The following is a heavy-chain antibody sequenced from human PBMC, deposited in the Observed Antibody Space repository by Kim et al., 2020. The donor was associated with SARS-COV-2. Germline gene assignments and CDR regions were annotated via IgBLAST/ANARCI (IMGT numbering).Heavy chain of an antibody. J-gene: IGHJ3*02. CDR2: IWYDGSNK. CDR1: GFTFSSYG. Sequence: GGSLRLSCAASGFTFSSYGMHWVRQAPGKGLEWVAVIWYDGSNKYYADSVKGRFTISRDNSKNTLYLQMNSLRAEDTAVYYCAKDKWGGNGAFDIWGQGTMVTVSS. V-gene: IGHV3-33*06. D-gene: IGHD7-27*01. CDR3: AKDKWGGNGAFDI.